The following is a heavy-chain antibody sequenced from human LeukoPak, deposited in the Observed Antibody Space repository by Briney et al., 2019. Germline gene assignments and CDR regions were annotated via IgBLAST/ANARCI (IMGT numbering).Heavy chain of an antibody. V-gene: IGHV4-31*03. CDR3: ARGRPERVRGVIITLDY. CDR2: IYYSGST. CDR1: GGSISSGGYY. J-gene: IGHJ4*02. D-gene: IGHD3-10*01. Sequence: SQTLSLTCTVSGGSISSGGYYWSWIRQHPGKGLEWIGYIYYSGSTYYNPSLKSRVTISVDTSKNQFSLKLSSVTAADTAVYYCARGRPERVRGVIITLDYWGQGTLVTVSS.